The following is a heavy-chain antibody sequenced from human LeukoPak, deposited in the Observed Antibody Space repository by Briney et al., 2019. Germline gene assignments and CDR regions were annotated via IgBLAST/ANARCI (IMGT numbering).Heavy chain of an antibody. CDR2: IWYDGSTK. CDR3: ARDSRDTAMVGPDY. CDR1: GFTFSSYG. J-gene: IGHJ4*02. V-gene: IGHV3-33*01. D-gene: IGHD5-18*01. Sequence: GGSLRLSCAASGFTFSSYGMHWVRQAPGKGLEWVADIWYDGSTKYYADSVKGRFTISRDNSKNTLYLQMNSLRAEDTAVYYCARDSRDTAMVGPDYWGQGTLVTVSS.